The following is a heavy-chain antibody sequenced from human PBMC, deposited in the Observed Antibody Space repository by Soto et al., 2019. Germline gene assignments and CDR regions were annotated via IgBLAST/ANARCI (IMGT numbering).Heavy chain of an antibody. J-gene: IGHJ3*02. Sequence: EVQLLESGGGLVQPGGSLRLSCAASGFTFSTYAMSWVRQGPGKGLEWVSAISGSGDSTFYADSVKGRFTISRDSSKIAPYLQMNSQRGEDASIYFCARAWADGWNNAFDICGQGTMVTVSS. D-gene: IGHD1-1*01. CDR3: ARAWADGWNNAFDI. V-gene: IGHV3-23*01. CDR1: GFTFSTYA. CDR2: ISGSGDST.